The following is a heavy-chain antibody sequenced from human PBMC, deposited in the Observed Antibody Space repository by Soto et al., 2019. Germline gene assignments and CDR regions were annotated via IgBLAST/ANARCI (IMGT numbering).Heavy chain of an antibody. CDR2: ISGSGSST. CDR1: GFSFSTYA. Sequence: EERVLESGGGLVQPGGSLRLSCAASGFSFSTYAMSWVRLAPGKGLEWVSAISGSGSSTHYAGSVKGRFTISRDNSKNTLYLQMNSLRAEDTAIYYCAKCLFGYTGSSGWCNWLDPWGQGTLVTVSS. V-gene: IGHV3-23*01. D-gene: IGHD5-12*01. J-gene: IGHJ5*02. CDR3: AKCLFGYTGSSGWCNWLDP.